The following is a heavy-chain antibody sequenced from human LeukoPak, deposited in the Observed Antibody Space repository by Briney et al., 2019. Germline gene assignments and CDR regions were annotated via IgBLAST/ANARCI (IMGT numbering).Heavy chain of an antibody. CDR1: GGSFSGYY. D-gene: IGHD2-2*01. J-gene: IGHJ4*02. CDR3: AVVPAAHGGVDY. Sequence: PSETLSLTCAVSGGSFSGYYWSWIRQPPGKGLEWIGEINHSGSTNYNPSLESRVTISVDTSKNQFSLKLSSVTAADTAVYYCAVVPAAHGGVDYWGQGTLVTVSS. CDR2: INHSGST. V-gene: IGHV4-34*01.